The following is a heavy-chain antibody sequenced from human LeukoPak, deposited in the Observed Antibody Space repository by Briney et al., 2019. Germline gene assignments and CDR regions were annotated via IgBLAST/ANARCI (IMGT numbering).Heavy chain of an antibody. J-gene: IGHJ5*02. CDR1: GVSFSDYC. D-gene: IGHD2-2*01. CDR2: IYPSVGI. V-gene: IGHV4-34*01. CDR3: ASQHKYCSSTSCRAADPLWFDP. Sequence: SETLSLTCAVSGVSFSDYCWSWIRQPPGKGLEWVGEIYPSVGINYTPSPKSRVAISVDTSKNQYSLNLTSVTAADTAVYYCASQHKYCSSTSCRAADPLWFDPWGQGTLVTVSS.